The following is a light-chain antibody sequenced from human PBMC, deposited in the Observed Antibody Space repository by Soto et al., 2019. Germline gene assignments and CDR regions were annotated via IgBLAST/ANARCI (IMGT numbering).Light chain of an antibody. Sequence: DIQLTQSPSSLSASVGDRVTITCRASQSINKCLNWYQQKPGTAPKLLIYVASTLQGGVPSRFSGSGSGTDFTLTISSLHPEDFATYYCQQSYTTPQTFGQGTKVDIK. CDR2: VAS. CDR3: QQSYTTPQT. CDR1: QSINKC. J-gene: IGKJ1*01. V-gene: IGKV1-39*01.